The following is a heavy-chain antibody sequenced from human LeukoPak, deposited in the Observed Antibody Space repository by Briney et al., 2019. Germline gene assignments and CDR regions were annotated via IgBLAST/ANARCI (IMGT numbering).Heavy chain of an antibody. CDR3: ATGQAVAGAFDI. D-gene: IGHD6-19*01. Sequence: ASVKVSCKASGYTFTSYCISWVRQAPGQGLEWMGWISAYNGNTNYAQKRQGRVTMTTDTSTSTAYMELRSLRSDDTAVYYCATGQAVAGAFDIWGQGTMVTVSS. CDR2: ISAYNGNT. V-gene: IGHV1-18*01. J-gene: IGHJ3*02. CDR1: GYTFTSYC.